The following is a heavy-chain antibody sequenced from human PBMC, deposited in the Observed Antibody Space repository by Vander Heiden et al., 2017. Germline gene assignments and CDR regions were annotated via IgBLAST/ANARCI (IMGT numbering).Heavy chain of an antibody. CDR3: SSHLGSNWFDY. Sequence: EVQLVESGGGLVQPGGSLRLSCTGSGFTFSSYTMNWVRQAPGKGLEWISDMSTTSSTIFYADSLKRRFTVSRDNAKNSLYLQINGLRDEDTAMYYCSSHLGSNWFDYWGQGTLVIVSS. CDR2: MSTTSSTI. V-gene: IGHV3-48*02. D-gene: IGHD6-13*01. J-gene: IGHJ4*02. CDR1: GFTFSSYT.